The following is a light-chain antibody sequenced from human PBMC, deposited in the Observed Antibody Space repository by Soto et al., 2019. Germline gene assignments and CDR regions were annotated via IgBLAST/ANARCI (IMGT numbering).Light chain of an antibody. Sequence: DIQMTQSPSTLSASVGDRVTITCRASQRISSWLAWYQQKPGKAPKLLIYDASSLESGVPSRFSGSGSDTEFTLTIHILQPDDFATYHCQQYNRYSLTFGGGTKVEIK. V-gene: IGKV1-5*01. J-gene: IGKJ4*01. CDR3: QQYNRYSLT. CDR1: QRISSW. CDR2: DAS.